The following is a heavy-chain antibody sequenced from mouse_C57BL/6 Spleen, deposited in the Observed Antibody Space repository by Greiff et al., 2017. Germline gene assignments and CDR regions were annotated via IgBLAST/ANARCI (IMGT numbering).Heavy chain of an antibody. CDR1: GYTFTSYW. CDR2: IDPSDSDT. J-gene: IGHJ2*01. Sequence: QVQLQQSGAELVRPGSSVKLSCKASGYTFTSYWMHWVKQRPIQGLEWIGNIDPSDSDTHYNQKFKDKATLTVDKSSSTAYMQLSSLTSEDSAVYYCARETIYSNYLDYWGQGTTLTVSS. V-gene: IGHV1-52*01. CDR3: ARETIYSNYLDY. D-gene: IGHD1-1*02.